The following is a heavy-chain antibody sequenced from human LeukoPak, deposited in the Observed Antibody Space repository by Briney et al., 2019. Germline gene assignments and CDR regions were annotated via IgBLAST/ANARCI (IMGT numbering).Heavy chain of an antibody. CDR2: INRSGST. CDR3: ARGPADYNKLKPVERDGYNYKAKRTPFYN. V-gene: IGHV4-34*01. D-gene: IGHD5-24*01. CDR1: GGSFSGYH. J-gene: IGHJ4*02. Sequence: PSETLSLTCAVYGGSFSGYHWSGLRQPPGKGLEWIGEINRSGSTNYNPSLKSRVTTSIDTSKDQISLRLTSVTAADTAVYYCARGPADYNKLKPVERDGYNYKAKRTPFYNWGQGTPVTVSS.